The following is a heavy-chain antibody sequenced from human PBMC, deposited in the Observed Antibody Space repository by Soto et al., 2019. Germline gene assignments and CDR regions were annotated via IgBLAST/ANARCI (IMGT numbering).Heavy chain of an antibody. Sequence: ASVKVSCKASGYTFTSYAMHWVRQAPGQRLEWMGWINAGNGNTKYSQKFQGRVTITRDTSASTAYMELSSLRSEDTAVYYCARSDCSGGSCYYGMDVWGQGTTVTVSS. D-gene: IGHD2-15*01. V-gene: IGHV1-3*01. CDR3: ARSDCSGGSCYYGMDV. CDR2: INAGNGNT. CDR1: GYTFTSYA. J-gene: IGHJ6*02.